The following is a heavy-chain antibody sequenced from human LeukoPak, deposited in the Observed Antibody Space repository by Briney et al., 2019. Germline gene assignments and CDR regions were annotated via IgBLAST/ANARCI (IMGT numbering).Heavy chain of an antibody. CDR3: AKGESTVTTGDRGYYYYYGMDV. D-gene: IGHD4-17*01. CDR2: ISGSGGST. Sequence: GGSLRLSCAASGFTFSSYAMSWVRQAPGKGLEWVSAISGSGGSTYYADSVKGRFTISRDNSKNTLYLQMNSLRAEDTAVYYCAKGESTVTTGDRGYYYYYGMDVWGQGTTVTVSS. J-gene: IGHJ6*02. CDR1: GFTFSSYA. V-gene: IGHV3-23*01.